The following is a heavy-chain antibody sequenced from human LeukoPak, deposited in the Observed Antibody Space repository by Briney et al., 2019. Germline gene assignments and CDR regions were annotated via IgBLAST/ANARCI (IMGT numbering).Heavy chain of an antibody. D-gene: IGHD6-13*01. Sequence: QPGGSLRLSCAASGFTFSTYWMSWVRQAPGKGPEWVANIKQHGSEKYYLDSVKGRFTISRDNAKNSLYLQMNSLRAEDTAVYFCTREAAAGIDYWGQGTLVTVSS. CDR3: TREAAAGIDY. J-gene: IGHJ4*02. CDR2: IKQHGSEK. CDR1: GFTFSTYW. V-gene: IGHV3-7*01.